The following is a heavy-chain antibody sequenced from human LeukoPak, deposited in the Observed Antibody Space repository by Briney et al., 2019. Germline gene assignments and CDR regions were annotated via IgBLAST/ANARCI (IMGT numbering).Heavy chain of an antibody. CDR2: ISGSGGAT. D-gene: IGHD3-22*01. CDR1: GFTFNKYA. Sequence: PGGSLRLSCEASGFTFNKYAMNWVRQAPGKGLEWVSTISGSGGATYYADSVKGRFTISRDNSKNTLYLQMKSLRVEDTAVYSCAQDQKSSYYYDTSGYKSPPFDQWGQGTLVTVSS. V-gene: IGHV3-23*01. CDR3: AQDQKSSYYYDTSGYKSPPFDQ. J-gene: IGHJ4*02.